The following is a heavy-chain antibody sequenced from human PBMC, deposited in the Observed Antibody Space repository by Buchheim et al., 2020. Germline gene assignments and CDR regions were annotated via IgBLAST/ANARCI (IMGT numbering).Heavy chain of an antibody. V-gene: IGHV3-30*03. CDR3: ASVLTAVDY. CDR2: ISYDGSNK. J-gene: IGHJ4*02. CDR1: GFTFSSYG. Sequence: QVQLVESGGGVVQPGRSLRLSCAASGFTFSSYGMHWVRQAPGKGLEWVAVISYDGSNKYYADSVKGRFTISRDNSKNTLYLQMNSLRAEDTAVYYCASVLTAVDYWGQGTL.